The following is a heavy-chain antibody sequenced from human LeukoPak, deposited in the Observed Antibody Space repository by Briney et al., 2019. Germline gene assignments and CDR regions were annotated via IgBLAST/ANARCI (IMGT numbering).Heavy chain of an antibody. CDR3: AGYYFDSSGNFLFDY. D-gene: IGHD3-22*01. CDR2: IYYSGST. V-gene: IGHV4-39*07. Sequence: SETLSLTCTVSGDSFSSVDYYWGWIRQPPGKGLEWIGSIYYSGSTYYNPSLKSRVTMSVDTSKNQFSLKLRSVTAADTAVYYCAGYYFDSSGNFLFDYWGQGTLVTVSS. CDR1: GDSFSSVDYY. J-gene: IGHJ4*02.